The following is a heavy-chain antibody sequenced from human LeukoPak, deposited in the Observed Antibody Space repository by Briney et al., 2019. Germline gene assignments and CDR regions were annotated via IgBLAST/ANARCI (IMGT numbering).Heavy chain of an antibody. Sequence: SETLSLTCAVYGGSFSGYYWSWIRQPPGKGLEWIGEINHSGSTNYNPSLKSRVTISVDTCKNQFSLKLSSVTAADTAVYYCARAEEVAAAGTNWFDPWGQGTLVTVSS. V-gene: IGHV4-34*01. CDR3: ARAEEVAAAGTNWFDP. CDR2: INHSGST. J-gene: IGHJ5*02. CDR1: GGSFSGYY. D-gene: IGHD6-13*01.